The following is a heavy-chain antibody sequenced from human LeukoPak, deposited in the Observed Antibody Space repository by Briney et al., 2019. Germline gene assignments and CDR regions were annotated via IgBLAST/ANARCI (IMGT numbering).Heavy chain of an antibody. V-gene: IGHV3-30-3*01. Sequence: PGGSLRLSCAASGFTFSSCAMHWVRQAPDKGLEWVAVISYDGSNKYYADSVKGRFTISRDNSKNTLYLQMNSLRAEDTAVYYCARGYCSSISCWFDPWGQGTLVTVSS. J-gene: IGHJ5*02. CDR1: GFTFSSCA. D-gene: IGHD2-2*01. CDR3: ARGYCSSISCWFDP. CDR2: ISYDGSNK.